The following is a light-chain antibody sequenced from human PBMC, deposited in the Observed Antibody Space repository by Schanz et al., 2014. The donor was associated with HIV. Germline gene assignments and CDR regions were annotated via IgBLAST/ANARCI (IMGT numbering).Light chain of an antibody. Sequence: QSVLTQPASVSGSPGQSISISCTGTSGDVGSYNYVSWYQQHPGKAPKLMIYDVSNRPSGVSSRFSGSKSGNTASLTVSGLQADDEADYYCSSYAGSNTVVFGGGTKLTVL. CDR2: DVS. J-gene: IGLJ2*01. V-gene: IGLV2-14*03. CDR3: SSYAGSNTVV. CDR1: SGDVGSYNY.